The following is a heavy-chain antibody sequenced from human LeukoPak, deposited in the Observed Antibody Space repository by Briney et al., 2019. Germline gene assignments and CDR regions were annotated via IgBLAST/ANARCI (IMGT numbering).Heavy chain of an antibody. D-gene: IGHD6-13*01. J-gene: IGHJ4*02. V-gene: IGHV4-34*01. CDR2: INHSGST. CDR1: GFTFSSYA. CDR3: ARHEVAAAAGTHDY. Sequence: GSLRLSCAASGFTFSSYAMSWIRQPPGKGLEWIGEINHSGSTNYNPSLKSRVTITVDTSKNQFSLKLSSVTAADTAVYYCARHEVAAAAGTHDYWGQGTLVTVSS.